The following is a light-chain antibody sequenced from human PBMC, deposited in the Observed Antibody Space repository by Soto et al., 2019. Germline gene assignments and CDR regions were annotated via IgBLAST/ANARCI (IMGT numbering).Light chain of an antibody. CDR1: QSINNY. Sequence: EIVMTQSPATLSVSPGERATLSCRASQSINNYLAWYQQKPGQAPRLLIYHASARATGIPARFSGSGSGTEFTLTISSLQPEDSAIYYCQQTNSFPWTFGQGTKVDIK. V-gene: IGKV3-15*01. CDR3: QQTNSFPWT. CDR2: HAS. J-gene: IGKJ1*01.